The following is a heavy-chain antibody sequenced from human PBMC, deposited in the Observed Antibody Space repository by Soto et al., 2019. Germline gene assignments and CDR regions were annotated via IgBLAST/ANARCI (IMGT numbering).Heavy chain of an antibody. J-gene: IGHJ5*02. CDR1: GYTFTGYY. CDR2: INPNSGDT. V-gene: IGHV1-2*02. D-gene: IGHD1-26*01. CDR3: ARGAGSSSFDP. Sequence: ASVKVSCKASGYTFTGYYMHWVRQAPGQGLEWMAWINPNSGDTKYAQKFQGRVTMTRATSISTAYMELSTLTSDDTAVYYCARGAGSSSFDPWGRGTLVTVSS.